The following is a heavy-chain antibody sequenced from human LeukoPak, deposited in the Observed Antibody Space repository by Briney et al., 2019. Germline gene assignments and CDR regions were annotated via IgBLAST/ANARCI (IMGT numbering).Heavy chain of an antibody. J-gene: IGHJ4*02. CDR1: GYSISSGYY. V-gene: IGHV4-38-2*02. CDR2: IYYSGST. Sequence: PSETLSLTCTVSGYSISSGYYWGWIRQPPGKGLEWIGYIYYSGSTNYNPSLKSRVTISVDTSKNQFSLKLSSVTAADTAVYYCARDLTGAAGSFDYWGQGTLVTVSS. D-gene: IGHD6-13*01. CDR3: ARDLTGAAGSFDY.